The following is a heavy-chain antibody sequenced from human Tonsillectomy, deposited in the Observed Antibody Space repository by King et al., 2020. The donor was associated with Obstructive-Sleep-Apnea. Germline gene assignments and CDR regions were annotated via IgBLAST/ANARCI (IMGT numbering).Heavy chain of an antibody. V-gene: IGHV3-30-3*01. Sequence: QLVQSGGGVVQPGRSLRLSCAASGFTFSTYAMYWVRQAPGKGLEWVAVISYDGNNKYSADSVKGRFTISRDNSKNTLFLQMNSLRAEDTAVYYCAREEGTTPYNWFDTWGQGTLVTVSS. CDR2: ISYDGNNK. J-gene: IGHJ5*02. CDR3: AREEGTTPYNWFDT. D-gene: IGHD4-17*01. CDR1: GFTFSTYA.